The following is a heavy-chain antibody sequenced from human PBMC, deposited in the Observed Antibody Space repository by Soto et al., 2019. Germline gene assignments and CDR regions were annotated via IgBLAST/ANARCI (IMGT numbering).Heavy chain of an antibody. J-gene: IGHJ6*03. D-gene: IGHD3-3*01. CDR1: GGTFSSYT. V-gene: IGHV1-69*02. CDR3: ACGSTPIFGVVTTHMDV. CDR2: IIPILGIA. Sequence: QVQLVQSGAEVKKPGSSVKVSCKASGGTFSSYTISWVRQAPGQGLEWMGRIIPILGIANYAQKFQGRVTITADKSTSTAYMELSSLRSEDTAVYYCACGSTPIFGVVTTHMDVWGKGTTVTVSS.